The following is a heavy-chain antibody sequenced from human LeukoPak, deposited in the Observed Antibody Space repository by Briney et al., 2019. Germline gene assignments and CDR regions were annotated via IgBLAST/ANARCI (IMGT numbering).Heavy chain of an antibody. V-gene: IGHV4-30-4*08. CDR3: AREGYYYYMDV. CDR2: IYYSGST. Sequence: SWVRQAPGKGLEWIGYIYYSGSTYYNPSLKSRVTISVDTSKNQFSLKLSSVTAADTAVYYCAREGYYYYMDVWGKGTTVTVSS. J-gene: IGHJ6*03.